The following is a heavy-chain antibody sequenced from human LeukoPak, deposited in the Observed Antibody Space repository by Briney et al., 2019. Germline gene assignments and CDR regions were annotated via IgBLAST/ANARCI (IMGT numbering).Heavy chain of an antibody. CDR2: IKQDGSQK. Sequence: GGSLRLSCAASGFTFSTYWMNWVRQLPGKGLEWLANIKQDGSQKYYVDSVKGRFTISRDNAKNSLYLQMNSLRAEDTAVYYCAKDYAYSSGWYYYYYMDVWGKGTTVTVSS. CDR3: AKDYAYSSGWYYYYYMDV. D-gene: IGHD6-19*01. J-gene: IGHJ6*03. CDR1: GFTFSTYW. V-gene: IGHV3-7*01.